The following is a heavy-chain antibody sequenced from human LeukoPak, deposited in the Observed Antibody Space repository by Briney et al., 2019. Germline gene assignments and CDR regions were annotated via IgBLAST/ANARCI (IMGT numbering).Heavy chain of an antibody. Sequence: GASVKVSCKASGDTFSRYAISWVRQAPGQGPEWMGWINPKSDGTKYAQNFQGRVTMTWDTSISTAYMEVSRLTSDDTAMSYCARDPPGTTAFDLWGQGTMVTVSS. CDR1: GDTFSRYA. V-gene: IGHV1-2*02. J-gene: IGHJ3*01. CDR2: INPKSDGT. D-gene: IGHD1-1*01. CDR3: ARDPPGTTAFDL.